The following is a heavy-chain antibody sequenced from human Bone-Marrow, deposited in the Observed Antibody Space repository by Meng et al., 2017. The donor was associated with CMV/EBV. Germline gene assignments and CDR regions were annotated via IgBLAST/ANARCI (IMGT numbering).Heavy chain of an antibody. D-gene: IGHD6-6*01. CDR1: GYTFTGYY. J-gene: IGHJ6*02. CDR2: INPNSGGT. CDR3: ARDHRKQLPGDDYYYYGMEV. V-gene: IGHV1-2*02. Sequence: ASVKVSCKASGYTFTGYYMHWVRQAPGQGLEWMGWINPNSGGTNYAQKFQGRVTMTRDTSISTAYMELSRLRSDDTAVYYCARDHRKQLPGDDYYYYGMEVWGQGTTVTVSS.